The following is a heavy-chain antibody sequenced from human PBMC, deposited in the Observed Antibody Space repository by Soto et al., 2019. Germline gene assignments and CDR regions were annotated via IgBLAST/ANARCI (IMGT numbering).Heavy chain of an antibody. Sequence: QVQLVQSGAEVKKPGSSVKVSCKASGGTFSSYAISWVRQAPGQGLEWMGGIIPIFGTANYAQKFQGRVTITADESTSTAYMELSSLRSEVTAVYYCARDNDCSGGSCHNYYYYGMDVWVQGTTVTVSS. CDR1: GGTFSSYA. CDR3: ARDNDCSGGSCHNYYYYGMDV. V-gene: IGHV1-69*12. CDR2: IIPIFGTA. D-gene: IGHD2-15*01. J-gene: IGHJ6*02.